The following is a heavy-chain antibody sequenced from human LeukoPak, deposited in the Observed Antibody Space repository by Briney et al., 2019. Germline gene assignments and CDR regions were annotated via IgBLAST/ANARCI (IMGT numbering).Heavy chain of an antibody. D-gene: IGHD3-10*01. V-gene: IGHV4-34*01. J-gene: IGHJ5*02. CDR3: ARGQSRSGKNRALRIPPPWFDP. CDR2: INHSGST. CDR1: GGSFSGYY. Sequence: SETLSLTCAVYGGSFSGYYWSWIRQPPGKGLEWIGEINHSGSTNYNPSLKSRVTISVDTSKNQFSLKLSSVTAADTAVYYCARGQSRSGKNRALRIPPPWFDPWGQGTLVTVSS.